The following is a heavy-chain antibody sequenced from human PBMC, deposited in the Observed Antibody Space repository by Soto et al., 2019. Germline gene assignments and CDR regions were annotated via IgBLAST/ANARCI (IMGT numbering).Heavy chain of an antibody. J-gene: IGHJ4*02. V-gene: IGHV3-7*01. Sequence: EVQLVQSGGGLVQPGGSLRLSCGASGFTFSGHWMTWHRQAPGKGLEWVASINPDGSVKHYVDSVKGRFSISRDNADNSLYLLMSSLRAEDTAVYYCARLYGTVSTFDYWGQGTLVTVSS. CDR2: INPDGSVK. CDR3: ARLYGTVSTFDY. D-gene: IGHD1-26*01. CDR1: GFTFSGHW.